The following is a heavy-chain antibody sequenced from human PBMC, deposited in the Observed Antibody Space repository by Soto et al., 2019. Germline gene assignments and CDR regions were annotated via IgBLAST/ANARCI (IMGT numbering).Heavy chain of an antibody. V-gene: IGHV3-15*01. Sequence: EVQLVESGGGLVKPGGSLRLSCAASGFTFSNDWMSCVRQAPGKGLEWVGRIKSKTDGGTTDYAAPVKGRFTISRDDSKNTLYLQMNSLKAEDTAVYYCTTEYSSSSGPKPIDFWGQGTLVTVSA. CDR3: TTEYSSSSGPKPIDF. CDR1: GFTFSNDW. D-gene: IGHD6-6*01. J-gene: IGHJ4*02. CDR2: IKSKTDGGTT.